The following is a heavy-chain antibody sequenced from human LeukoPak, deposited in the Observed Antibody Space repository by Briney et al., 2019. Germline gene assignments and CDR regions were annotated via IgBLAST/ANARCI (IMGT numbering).Heavy chain of an antibody. J-gene: IGHJ4*02. Sequence: GGSLRLSCAASGFTFSSYGMHWVRQAPGKGLEWVAVISYDGSNKYYADSVKGRFTISRDNSKNTLYLQMNSLRAEDTAVYYCAREPQYYYDSSGYYFIDYWGQGTLVTVSS. CDR1: GFTFSSYG. CDR2: ISYDGSNK. V-gene: IGHV3-30*03. D-gene: IGHD3-22*01. CDR3: AREPQYYYDSSGYYFIDY.